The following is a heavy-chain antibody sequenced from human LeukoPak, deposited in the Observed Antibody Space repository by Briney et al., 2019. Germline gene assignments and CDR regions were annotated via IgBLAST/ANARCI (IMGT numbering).Heavy chain of an antibody. V-gene: IGHV4-39*01. CDR2: ICYSGST. CDR1: GGSISSSSYY. D-gene: IGHD3-3*01. CDR3: ARHGKDFWSGYYLDY. Sequence: PSETLSLTCTVSGGSISSSSYYWGWIRQPPGEGLEWIGSICYSGSTYYNPSLKSRVTISVDTSKNQFSLKLSSVTAADTAVYYCARHGKDFWSGYYLDYWGQGTLVTVSS. J-gene: IGHJ4*02.